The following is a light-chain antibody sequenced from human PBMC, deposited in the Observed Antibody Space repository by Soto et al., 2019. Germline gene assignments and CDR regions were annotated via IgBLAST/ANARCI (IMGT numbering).Light chain of an antibody. CDR2: GAS. J-gene: IGKJ2*01. Sequence: IVMTQSPATLSVSPGERATLSCRASQSVSSNLAWYQQKPGQAPRLLIYGASTRATGIPARFSGSGSGTEFTLTISSLQSEDFAVYYCQQYNNWPPSAPEHTFGQGTKLEIK. CDR3: QQYNNWPPSAPEHT. V-gene: IGKV3-15*01. CDR1: QSVSSN.